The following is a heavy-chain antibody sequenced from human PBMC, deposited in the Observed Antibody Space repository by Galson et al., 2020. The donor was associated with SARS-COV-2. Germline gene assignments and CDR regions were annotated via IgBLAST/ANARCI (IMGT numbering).Heavy chain of an antibody. CDR3: ARGNEFRPYSALNN. V-gene: IGHV4-38-2*01. CDR2: INYSGNT. CDR1: GYSISSGYH. D-gene: IGHD1-26*01. J-gene: IGHJ4*02. Sequence: SETLSLTCAVSGYSISSGYHWGWIRQPPGKGLECIGSINYSGNTYYNPSLESRVTISVDTSKNQFSLKLNSVTAADTAVYYCARGNEFRPYSALNNWGQGTLVTVSS.